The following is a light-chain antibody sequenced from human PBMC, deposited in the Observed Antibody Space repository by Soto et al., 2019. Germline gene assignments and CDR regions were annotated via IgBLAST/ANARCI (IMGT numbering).Light chain of an antibody. Sequence: QSALTQPRSVSGSPGQSVIISCTGTSSDVGGYNFVSWYQQYPGKAPKVMIFDVTKRPSGVPDRFSGSKSDNTASLTISGLQAEDEADYYCSSYAGTYSFIFGTGTKVTVL. CDR1: SSDVGGYNF. CDR2: DVT. V-gene: IGLV2-11*01. J-gene: IGLJ1*01. CDR3: SSYAGTYSFI.